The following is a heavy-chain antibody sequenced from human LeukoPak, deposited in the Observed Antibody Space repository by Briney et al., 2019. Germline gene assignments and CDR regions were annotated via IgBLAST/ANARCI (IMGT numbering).Heavy chain of an antibody. Sequence: PSETLSLTCTVSGGSISSSSYYWGWIRQPPGKGLEWIGSIYYSGSTYYNPSLKSRVTISVDTSKNQFSLKLSSVTAADTAVYYCQLTYYYGSGSYPPTDYWGQGTLVTVSS. CDR2: IYYSGST. J-gene: IGHJ4*02. V-gene: IGHV4-39*07. CDR3: QLTYYYGSGSYPPTDY. CDR1: GGSISSSSYY. D-gene: IGHD3-10*01.